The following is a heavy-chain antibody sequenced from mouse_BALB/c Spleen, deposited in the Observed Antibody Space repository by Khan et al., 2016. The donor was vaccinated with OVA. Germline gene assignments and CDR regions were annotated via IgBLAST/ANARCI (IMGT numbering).Heavy chain of an antibody. CDR1: GFTFSTYA. J-gene: IGHJ3*01. CDR2: INSDGDYT. D-gene: IGHD2-1*01. Sequence: EVELVESGGALVKPGGSLKLSCAASGFTFSTYAMSWVRQTPEKRLEWVATINSDGDYTYYPDSVTGRFTISRDTAKNTLYLQMSSLRSEDTAMYYCSRSPYGNFAYWGQGTLVTVSA. CDR3: SRSPYGNFAY. V-gene: IGHV5-9-3*01.